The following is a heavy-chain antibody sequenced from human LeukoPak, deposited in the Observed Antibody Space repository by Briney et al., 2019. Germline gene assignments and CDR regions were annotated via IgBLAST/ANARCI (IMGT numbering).Heavy chain of an antibody. J-gene: IGHJ4*02. D-gene: IGHD6-19*01. Sequence: PSETLSLTCTVSGGYISNSSYYWGWIRHPPGKGLKGIGSIYYSGSTYYNPSLKSRVTISVDTSKNQFSLKLSSVTAADTAVYYCARRGSSGWYFDYWGQGTLVTVSS. CDR3: ARRGSSGWYFDY. CDR1: GGYISNSSYY. CDR2: IYYSGST. V-gene: IGHV4-39*01.